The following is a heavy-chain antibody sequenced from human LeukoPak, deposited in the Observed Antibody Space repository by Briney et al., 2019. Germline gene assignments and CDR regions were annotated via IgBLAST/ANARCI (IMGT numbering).Heavy chain of an antibody. D-gene: IGHD5-18*01. Sequence: KPSETLSLTCTVSGGSINKNTNYWGWIRQPPGKGLEWIGSIYYSGSTYYNPSLKSRVTISVDTSKNQFSLKLSSVTAADTAVYYCARERGYGYFDYWGQGTLVTVSS. CDR1: GGSINKNTNY. V-gene: IGHV4-39*02. CDR2: IYYSGST. CDR3: ARERGYGYFDY. J-gene: IGHJ4*02.